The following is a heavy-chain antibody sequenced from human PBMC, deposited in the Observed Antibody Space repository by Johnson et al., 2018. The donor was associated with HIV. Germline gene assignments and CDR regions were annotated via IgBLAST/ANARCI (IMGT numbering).Heavy chain of an antibody. CDR1: GFTLSSYP. D-gene: IGHD1-14*01. V-gene: IGHV3-30*02. J-gene: IGHJ3*02. Sequence: QVQLVEFGGGVVQPGRSLRLSCAASGFTLSSYPMHWVRQAPGKGLEWVAFIRYDGSNKYYADSVKGRFTISRDNSKNTLYLQMNSLRAEDTAVYYCPVDTEAFDIWGQGTMVTVSS. CDR3: PVDTEAFDI. CDR2: IRYDGSNK.